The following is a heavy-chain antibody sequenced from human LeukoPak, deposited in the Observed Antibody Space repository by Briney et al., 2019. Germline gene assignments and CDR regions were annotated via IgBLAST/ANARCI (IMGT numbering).Heavy chain of an antibody. Sequence: GGSLRLSCAASGFTFSSFAMNWVRPAPGKGLEWVAYISGTSGSIYYADSVKGRFSIARDNAKNSVYLQMNSLRAEDTAVYFCARDEPGGGATTNDYWGQGTLVTVSS. CDR3: ARDEPGGGATTNDY. CDR1: GFTFSSFA. CDR2: ISGTSGSI. D-gene: IGHD1-26*01. V-gene: IGHV3-48*01. J-gene: IGHJ4*02.